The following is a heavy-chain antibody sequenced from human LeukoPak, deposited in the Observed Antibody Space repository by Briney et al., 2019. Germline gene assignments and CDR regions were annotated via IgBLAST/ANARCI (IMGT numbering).Heavy chain of an antibody. CDR2: IRSKAYGGTT. J-gene: IGHJ4*02. Sequence: GGSLRLSCAASGFTFSSYSMNWVRQAPGKGLEWVGFIRSKAYGGTTEYAASVKGRFTISRDDSKSIAYLQMNSLKTEDTAVYYCTRRFIAARFDYWGQGTLVTVSS. V-gene: IGHV3-49*04. CDR1: GFTFSSYS. D-gene: IGHD6-6*01. CDR3: TRRFIAARFDY.